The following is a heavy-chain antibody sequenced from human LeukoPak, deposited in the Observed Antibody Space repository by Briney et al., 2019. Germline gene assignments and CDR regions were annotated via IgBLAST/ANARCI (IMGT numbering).Heavy chain of an antibody. V-gene: IGHV4-34*01. CDR1: GGSFSGYY. D-gene: IGHD3-10*01. J-gene: IGHJ6*02. CDR3: ARGPLYDGMDV. CDR2: INHSGST. Sequence: SETLSLTCAVYGGSFSGYYWSWIRQPPGKGLEWIGEINHSGSTNYNPSLKSRVTISVDTSKNQFSLKLSSVTAADTVVYYCARGPLYDGMDVWGQGTTVTVPS.